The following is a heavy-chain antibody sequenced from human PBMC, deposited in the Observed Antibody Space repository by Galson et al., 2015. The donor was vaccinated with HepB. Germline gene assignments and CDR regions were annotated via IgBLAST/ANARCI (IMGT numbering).Heavy chain of an antibody. CDR1: GFTFSSYA. CDR3: AKDPSITIFGVATFDY. CDR2: ISGSGGST. D-gene: IGHD3-3*01. J-gene: IGHJ4*02. Sequence: SLRLSCAASGFTFSSYAMSWVRQAPGKGLEWVSAISGSGGSTYYADSVKGRFTISRDNSKNTLYLQMNSLRAEDTAVYYCAKDPSITIFGVATFDYWGQGTLVTVSS. V-gene: IGHV3-23*01.